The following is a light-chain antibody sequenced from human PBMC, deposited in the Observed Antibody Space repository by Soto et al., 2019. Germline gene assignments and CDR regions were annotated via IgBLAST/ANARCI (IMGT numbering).Light chain of an antibody. CDR1: QSVSSTY. CDR3: QQYGSSPWT. J-gene: IGKJ1*01. CDR2: GAS. Sequence: EIVLTQSPGTLSLSPGERGTLSCRASQSVSSTYLAWYQQKPGQAPTLLIYGASSRATGIPDRFSGSGSGTDFTLTISRLEPEDFAVYYCQQYGSSPWTFGQGTKVDIK. V-gene: IGKV3-20*01.